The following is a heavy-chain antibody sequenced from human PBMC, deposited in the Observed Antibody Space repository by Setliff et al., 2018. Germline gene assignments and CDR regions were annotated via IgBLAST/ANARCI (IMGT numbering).Heavy chain of an antibody. CDR3: VGRDFSGGDS. CDR2: IHYSGST. Sequence: SETLSLTCSVSGDSIFDNYWSWIRQSPGRGLEWIGYIHYSGSTNYNPSLKSRVTISLDTSKNQFSLQLSSVTAADTAVYYCVGRDFSGGDSWGHGTLVTVSS. V-gene: IGHV4-59*12. D-gene: IGHD6-25*01. CDR1: GDSIFDNY. J-gene: IGHJ5*01.